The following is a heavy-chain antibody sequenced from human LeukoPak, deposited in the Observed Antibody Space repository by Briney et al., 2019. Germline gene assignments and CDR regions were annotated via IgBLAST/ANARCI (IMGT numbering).Heavy chain of an antibody. J-gene: IGHJ4*02. CDR3: ARGVNSGYFDY. D-gene: IGHD1-26*01. CDR2: IYYSGST. CDR1: GDSISYYY. V-gene: IGHV4-59*01. Sequence: SETLSLTCTVSGDSISYYYWSWIRQPPGKGLEWVGYIYYSGSTNYNPSLKSRVTISVDTSKNQFSLKLTSVTAADTAVYYCARGVNSGYFDYCGQGTLVTVSS.